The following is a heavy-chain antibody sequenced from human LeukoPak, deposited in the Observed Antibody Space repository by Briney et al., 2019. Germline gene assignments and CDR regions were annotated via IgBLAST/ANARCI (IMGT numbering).Heavy chain of an antibody. D-gene: IGHD6-13*01. V-gene: IGHV4-4*07. CDR2: IYSSGST. Sequence: SETPSLTCTVSGGSMSDYYWSWIRQPAGKGLEWIGRIYSSGSTIYSPSLKSRVTMSVDTSKNQFSLKLSSVTAADTAVYFCARGFGSSWYYFDHWGQGTLVTVSS. J-gene: IGHJ4*02. CDR1: GGSMSDYY. CDR3: ARGFGSSWYYFDH.